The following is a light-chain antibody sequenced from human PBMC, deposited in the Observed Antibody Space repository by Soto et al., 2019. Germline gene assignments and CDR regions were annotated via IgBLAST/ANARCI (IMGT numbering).Light chain of an antibody. CDR3: HQYKNGTTT. J-gene: IGKJ1*01. Sequence: TQSPGPLPLSPGERATLVXRDGHSVITSYLAWYQRQPGXAPRVXXYGXSTSATGSPASLSGSGSATEFTRPISSLQSDDCDSYYLHQYKNGTTTFGQGTKVDIK. CDR2: GXS. CDR1: HSVITSY. V-gene: IGKV3-15*01.